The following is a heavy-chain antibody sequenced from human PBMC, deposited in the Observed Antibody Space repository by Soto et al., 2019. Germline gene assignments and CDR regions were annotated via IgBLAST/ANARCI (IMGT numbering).Heavy chain of an antibody. CDR1: GYSFTNYG. CDR2: IIPIFGTA. J-gene: IGHJ5*02. V-gene: IGHV1-69*13. CDR3: ARGYYYDSSGYYYGGDLPMGSWFDP. Sequence: SMKVSCKASGYSFTNYGISWVRQAPGQGLEWMGGIIPIFGTANYAQKFQGRVTITADESTSTAYMELSSLRSEDTAVYYCARGYYYDSSGYYYGGDLPMGSWFDPWGQGTLVTVSS. D-gene: IGHD3-22*01.